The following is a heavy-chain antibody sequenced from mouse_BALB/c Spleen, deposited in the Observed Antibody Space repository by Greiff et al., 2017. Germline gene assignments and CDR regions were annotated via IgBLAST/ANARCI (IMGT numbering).Heavy chain of an antibody. CDR1: GYSITSCYY. CDR2: ISYDGSN. J-gene: IGHJ1*01. V-gene: IGHV3-6*02. CDR3: ARDSRYYGSSWYFDV. D-gene: IGHD1-1*01. Sequence: EVKLMESGPDLVKPSQSLSLTCSVTGYSITSCYYWNWIRQFPGNKLEWMGYISYDGSNNYNPSLKNRISITRDTSKNQFFLKLNSVTTEDTATYYCARDSRYYGSSWYFDVWGAGTTVTVSS.